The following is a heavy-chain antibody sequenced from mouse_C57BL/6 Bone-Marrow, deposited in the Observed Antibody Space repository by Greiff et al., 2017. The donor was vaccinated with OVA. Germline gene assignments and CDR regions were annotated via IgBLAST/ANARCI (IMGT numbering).Heavy chain of an antibody. D-gene: IGHD1-1*01. V-gene: IGHV1-5*01. CDR1: GYTFTSYW. CDR2: IYPGNSDT. CDR3: TRETTVVEYFDV. J-gene: IGHJ1*03. Sequence: EVQLQQSGTVLARPGASVKMSCKTSGYTFTSYWMHWVKQRPGQGLEWIGAIYPGNSDTSYNQKFKGKAKLTAVTSASTAYMELSSLTNEDSAVYYCTRETTVVEYFDVWGTGTTVTVSS.